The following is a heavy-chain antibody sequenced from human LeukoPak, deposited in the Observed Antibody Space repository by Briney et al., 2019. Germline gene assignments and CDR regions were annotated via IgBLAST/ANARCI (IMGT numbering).Heavy chain of an antibody. CDR2: ISSSSSYI. J-gene: IGHJ4*02. D-gene: IGHD5-18*01. CDR1: GFTFSSYS. CDR3: ASFSGYSYGYDY. Sequence: GGSLRLSCAASGFTFSSYSMYWVRQAPGKGLEWVSSISSSSSYIYYADSVKGRFTISRDNAKNSLYLQMNSLRAEDTAVYYCASFSGYSYGYDYWGQGTLVTVSS. V-gene: IGHV3-21*01.